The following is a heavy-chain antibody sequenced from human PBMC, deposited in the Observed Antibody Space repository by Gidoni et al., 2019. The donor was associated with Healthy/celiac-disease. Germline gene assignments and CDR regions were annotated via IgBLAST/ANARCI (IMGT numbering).Heavy chain of an antibody. CDR3: ARERSYYYDSSGYWTLFDY. V-gene: IGHV3-33*01. Sequence: QVQLVESGGGVVQPGRSLRLSCAASGFTFRRYGMHWVRQAPGKGLEWVAVIWYDGSNKYYADSVKGRFTISRDNSKNTLYLQMNSLRAEDTAVYYCARERSYYYDSSGYWTLFDYWGQGTLVTVSS. D-gene: IGHD3-22*01. CDR1: GFTFRRYG. J-gene: IGHJ4*02. CDR2: IWYDGSNK.